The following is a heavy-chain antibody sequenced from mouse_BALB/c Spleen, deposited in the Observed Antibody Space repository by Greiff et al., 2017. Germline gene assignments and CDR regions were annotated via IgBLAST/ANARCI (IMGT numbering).Heavy chain of an antibody. CDR2: IWGDGST. V-gene: IGHV2-6-7*01. J-gene: IGHJ3*01. Sequence: QVQLKQSGPGLVAPSQCLSITCTVSGFSLTGYGVNWVRQPPGKGLEWLGMIWGDGSTDYNSALKSRLSISKDNSKSQVFLKMNSLQTDDTARYYCAREPPLLREFAYWGQGTLVTVSA. CDR1: GFSLTGYG. CDR3: AREPPLLREFAY. D-gene: IGHD1-1*01.